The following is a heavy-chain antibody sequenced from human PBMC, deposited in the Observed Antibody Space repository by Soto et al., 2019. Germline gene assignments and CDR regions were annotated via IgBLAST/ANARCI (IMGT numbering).Heavy chain of an antibody. CDR1: GGSVDRGSFY. CDR3: ASRHSSPYFDY. J-gene: IGHJ4*02. D-gene: IGHD6-13*01. V-gene: IGHV4-30-4*01. CDR2: IYYSGST. Sequence: PSETLSLTCTVSGGSVDRGSFYWSWIRQPPGKGLEWIGAIYYSGSTYYNPSLKSRVTISVDTSKNQFSLKLNSVTAADTAVYYCASRHSSPYFDYWGQGTLVTAPQ.